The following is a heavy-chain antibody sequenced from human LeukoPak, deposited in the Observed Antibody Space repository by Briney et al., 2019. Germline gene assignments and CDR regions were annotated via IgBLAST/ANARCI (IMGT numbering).Heavy chain of an antibody. CDR1: GGTFSSYA. Sequence: GASVKVSCKVSGGTFSSYAISWVRQAPGQGLEWMGRIIPILGIANYAQKFQGRVTITADKSTSTAYMELSSLRSEDTAVYYCATRTGQSFDYWGQGTLVTVSS. D-gene: IGHD1-14*01. V-gene: IGHV1-69*04. CDR3: ATRTGQSFDY. J-gene: IGHJ4*02. CDR2: IIPILGIA.